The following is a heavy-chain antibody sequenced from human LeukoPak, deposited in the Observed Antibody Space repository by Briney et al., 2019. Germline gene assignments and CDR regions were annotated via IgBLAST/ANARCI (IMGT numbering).Heavy chain of an antibody. CDR3: ARKTYYYDSGSYSKSYYFDY. V-gene: IGHV3-11*06. Sequence: GGSLRLSCAASGFILTNAWMSWVRQAPGKGLEWLSDISSSSTDTNYADSVKGRFTITRDNAKNSLFLQLNSLRAEDTAVYYCARKTYYYDSGSYSKSYYFDYWGQGTLVTVSS. J-gene: IGHJ4*02. D-gene: IGHD3-10*01. CDR1: GFILTNAW. CDR2: ISSSSTDT.